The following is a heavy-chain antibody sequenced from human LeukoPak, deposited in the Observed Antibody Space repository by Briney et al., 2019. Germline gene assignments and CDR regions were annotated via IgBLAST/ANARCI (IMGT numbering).Heavy chain of an antibody. CDR3: ARARAIAVAGDDWFDP. CDR1: GFTFSSYA. D-gene: IGHD6-19*01. Sequence: GGSLRLSCAASGFTFSSYAMSWVRQAPGKGLEWVSAISGSGGSTYYADSVKGRFTISRDNSKNTLYLQMNSLRAEDTAVYYCARARAIAVAGDDWFDPWGQGILVTVSS. J-gene: IGHJ5*02. V-gene: IGHV3-23*01. CDR2: ISGSGGST.